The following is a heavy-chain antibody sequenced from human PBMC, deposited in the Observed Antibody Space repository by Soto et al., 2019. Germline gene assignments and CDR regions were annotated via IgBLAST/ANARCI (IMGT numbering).Heavy chain of an antibody. D-gene: IGHD2-2*01. CDR1: GYSFTNYD. CDR3: ARYCSSTSCDHYFDY. CDR2: ISPYNGDT. J-gene: IGHJ4*02. V-gene: IGHV1-18*01. Sequence: ASVKVSCKASGYSFTNYDISWVRQAPGQGLEWMGWISPYNGDTNYAQKLQGRVTMTTDTSTSTAYMELRSPRSDDTAVYYCARYCSSTSCDHYFDYWGQGTLVTVPQ.